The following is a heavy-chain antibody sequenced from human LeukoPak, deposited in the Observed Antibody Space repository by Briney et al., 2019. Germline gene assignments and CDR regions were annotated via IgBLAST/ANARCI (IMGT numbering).Heavy chain of an antibody. D-gene: IGHD5-24*01. V-gene: IGHV4-30-4*01. CDR1: GGSISSGDYY. Sequence: SQTLSLTCTVSGGSISSGDYYWSWIRQPPGKGLEWIGYIYYSGSTYYNPSLKSRVTISVDTSKNQFSLKLSSVTAADTAVYYRARGISRDGYSTLGYWGQGTLVTVSS. CDR2: IYYSGST. CDR3: ARGISRDGYSTLGY. J-gene: IGHJ4*02.